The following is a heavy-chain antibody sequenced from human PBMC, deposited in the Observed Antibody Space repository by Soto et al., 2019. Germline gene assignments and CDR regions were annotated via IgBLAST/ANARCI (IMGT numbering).Heavy chain of an antibody. CDR2: ISGSGGNT. Sequence: HPGGSLRLSCAASGFTFSSYAMSWVRQAPGKGLEWVSTISGSGGNTYYADPVKGRCTLSRDNSKNTLYLQMNSLRAEDTGVYYCAKTDYHESSGAFDFWGQGALVTVSS. CDR3: AKTDYHESSGAFDF. D-gene: IGHD3-22*01. J-gene: IGHJ4*02. V-gene: IGHV3-23*01. CDR1: GFTFSSYA.